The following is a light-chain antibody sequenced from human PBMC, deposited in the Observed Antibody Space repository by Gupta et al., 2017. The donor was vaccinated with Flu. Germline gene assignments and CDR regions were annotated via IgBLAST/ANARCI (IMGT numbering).Light chain of an antibody. CDR3: CSYEGTYTFWV. CDR1: SSDVGGYNY. J-gene: IGLJ3*02. V-gene: IGLV2-11*01. CDR2: DVT. Sequence: QSALTQSRSVSGSPGQSVTMSCTGTSSDVGGYNYVSWYQQRPGKAPKLISDDVTKRPSGVPGRFSGSKSGNTASLTISGLQTDDEADYYCCSYEGTYTFWVFGGGTTLTVL.